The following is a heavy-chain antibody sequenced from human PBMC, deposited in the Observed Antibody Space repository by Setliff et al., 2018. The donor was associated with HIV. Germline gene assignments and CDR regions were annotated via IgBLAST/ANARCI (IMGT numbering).Heavy chain of an antibody. Sequence: SETLSLTCTVSGGSISSGPSYWSWIRQYPGKGLEWIGYIHYSGSTYYNPSLKSRVTMSVDTSKSQFSLELTSVTAADTAVYFCARAFDSSAPWIDPWAQGTLVTVSS. J-gene: IGHJ5*02. CDR3: ARAFDSSAPWIDP. CDR1: GGSISSGPSY. D-gene: IGHD3-22*01. CDR2: IHYSGST. V-gene: IGHV4-31*03.